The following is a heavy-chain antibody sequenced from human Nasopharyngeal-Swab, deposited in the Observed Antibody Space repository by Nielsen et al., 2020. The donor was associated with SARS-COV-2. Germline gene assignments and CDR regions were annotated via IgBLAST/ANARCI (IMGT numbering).Heavy chain of an antibody. CDR2: IYPGDSDT. Sequence: GGSPRLSCKGSGYSFTSYWIGWVRQMPGKGLEWMAIIYPGDSDTRYSPSFQGQVTISADKSISTAYLEWSSLKASDTAMYYCARHGGSSWLHFEYWGQGTLVTVSS. V-gene: IGHV5-51*01. D-gene: IGHD6-13*01. CDR3: ARHGGSSWLHFEY. J-gene: IGHJ4*02. CDR1: GYSFTSYW.